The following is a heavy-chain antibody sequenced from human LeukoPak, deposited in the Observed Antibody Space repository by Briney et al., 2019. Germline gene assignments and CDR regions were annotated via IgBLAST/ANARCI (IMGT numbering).Heavy chain of an antibody. V-gene: IGHV3-23*01. CDR2: ITAAGGGA. D-gene: IGHD2-2*01. J-gene: IGHJ4*02. CDR3: AKDGDWRPAAD. Sequence: GGSLRLSCAASGFTFSSYAMSWVRQAPGKGLEWVSSITAAGGGANYPDSVKGRFTISRDNSKNTLYLQMNSLRAEDTAIYYCAKDGDWRPAADWGQGTLVTVSS. CDR1: GFTFSSYA.